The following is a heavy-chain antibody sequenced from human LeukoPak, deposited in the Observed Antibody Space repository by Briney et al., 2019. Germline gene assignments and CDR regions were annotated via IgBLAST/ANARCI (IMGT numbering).Heavy chain of an antibody. CDR3: ARDAQLVVSGFDY. J-gene: IGHJ4*02. D-gene: IGHD6-13*01. CDR2: IGYSGSPI. Sequence: GGSLRLSCAGSGFTFKDYYMSWIRQAPGKGLEWISYIGYSGSPIYYADSVKGRFTISRDNAKNSLYLQMNSLRAEDTAVYYCARDAQLVVSGFDYWGQGTLVTVSS. CDR1: GFTFKDYY. V-gene: IGHV3-11*04.